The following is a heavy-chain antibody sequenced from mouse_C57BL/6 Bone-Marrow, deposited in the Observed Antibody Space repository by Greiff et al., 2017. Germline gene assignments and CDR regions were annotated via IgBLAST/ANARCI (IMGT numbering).Heavy chain of an antibody. J-gene: IGHJ3*01. CDR1: GYAFSSSW. CDR2: IYPGDGDT. Sequence: QVQLQQSGPELVKPGASVTISCKASGYAFSSSWMNWVKQRPGKGLEWIGRIYPGDGDTKYNGKFKGKATLTADKASSTAYMQLSSLTSEDSAVYFCARTWFAYWGQGTLVTVSA. V-gene: IGHV1-82*01. CDR3: ARTWFAY.